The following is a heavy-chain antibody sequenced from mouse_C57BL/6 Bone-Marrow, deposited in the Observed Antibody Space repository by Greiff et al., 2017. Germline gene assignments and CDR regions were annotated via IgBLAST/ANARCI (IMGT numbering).Heavy chain of an antibody. CDR2: LYPGDGGT. V-gene: IGHV1-80*01. J-gene: IGHJ4*01. D-gene: IGHD1-1*01. CDR3: AKVVPYAMDY. Sequence: QVQLQQSGAELVKPGASVKISCKASGYAFSSYWMNWVKQRPGKGLEWIGQLYPGDGGTNYNGKFKGKATLTANKSSSTAYMQLSSLTSEDSAVDFCAKVVPYAMDYWGQGTSVTVSS. CDR1: GYAFSSYW.